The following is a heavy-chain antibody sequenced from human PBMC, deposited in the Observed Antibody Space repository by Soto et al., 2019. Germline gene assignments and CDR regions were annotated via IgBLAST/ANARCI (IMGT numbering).Heavy chain of an antibody. CDR1: GFTFSRYW. V-gene: IGHV3-7*03. CDR3: ARVVSGRDYGDSIDC. CDR2: IKEDGSEI. J-gene: IGHJ4*02. Sequence: GGSLRLSCVASGFTFSRYWLTWVRQAPGKGLEWLANIKEDGSEIYYVDPVKGRFTTSRDNAKNSLYLQMNSLRAEDTAVCYCARVVSGRDYGDSIDCWGRGTLVTVSS. D-gene: IGHD4-17*01.